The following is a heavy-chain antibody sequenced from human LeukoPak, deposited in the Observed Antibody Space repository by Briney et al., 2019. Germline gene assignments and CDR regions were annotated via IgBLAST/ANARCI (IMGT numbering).Heavy chain of an antibody. J-gene: IGHJ4*02. CDR2: IYYSGST. CDR1: GGSISSYY. Sequence: AETLSHTCTVSGGSISSYYWSWIRQPPGKGLEWIGYIYYSGSTNYNPSLKSRVTISVDTSKNQFSLKLSSVTAADTAVYYCAAQGYYDSSGYRHYFDYWGQTPLVTVSS. CDR3: AAQGYYDSSGYRHYFDY. D-gene: IGHD3-22*01. V-gene: IGHV4-59*01.